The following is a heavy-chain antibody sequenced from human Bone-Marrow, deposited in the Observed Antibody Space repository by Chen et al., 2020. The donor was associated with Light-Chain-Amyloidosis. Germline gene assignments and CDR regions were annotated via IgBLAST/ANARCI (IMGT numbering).Heavy chain of an antibody. Sequence: EVQLEQSAQEVKKRGEFPKISCRGSGSFLPNYWIGWVRQMPGKGLEWMGVIYPDDSDARYSPSFEGQVTISADKSITTAYLQWRSLKASDTAMYYCARRRDGYNFDYWGQGTLVTVSS. D-gene: IGHD5-12*01. J-gene: IGHJ4*02. CDR1: GSFLPNYW. V-gene: IGHV5-51*01. CDR3: ARRRDGYNFDY. CDR2: IYPDDSDA.